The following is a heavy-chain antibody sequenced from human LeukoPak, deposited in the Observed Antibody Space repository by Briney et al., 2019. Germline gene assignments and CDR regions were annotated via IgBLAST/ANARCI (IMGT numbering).Heavy chain of an antibody. CDR2: IDSGSTFI. D-gene: IGHD1-26*01. CDR3: ARDSTSSWETAFDV. V-gene: IGHV3-21*01. CDR1: GFTCSSDT. Sequence: SGGSLRLSCVASGFTCSSDTWNWVRQAPGKGLEWVSSIDSGSTFIYYADSVRGRFTISRDNAKNSVYLQMNSLRVEDTAVYYCARDSTSSWETAFDVWGQGTMVTVSS. J-gene: IGHJ3*01.